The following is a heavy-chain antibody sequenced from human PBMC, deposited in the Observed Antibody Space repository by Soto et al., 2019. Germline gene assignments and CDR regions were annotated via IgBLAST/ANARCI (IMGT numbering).Heavy chain of an antibody. CDR3: ARLYGALYFDY. Sequence: TLSLTCAVSSGSIGSFSWWSWVRQPPGKGLEWIGEIYHSGSTNYNPSLKSRVTISVDKSKNQFSLKLSSVTAADTAVYYCARLYGALYFDYWGQGTLVTVSS. CDR1: SGSIGSFSW. CDR2: IYHSGST. J-gene: IGHJ4*02. V-gene: IGHV4-4*02. D-gene: IGHD4-17*01.